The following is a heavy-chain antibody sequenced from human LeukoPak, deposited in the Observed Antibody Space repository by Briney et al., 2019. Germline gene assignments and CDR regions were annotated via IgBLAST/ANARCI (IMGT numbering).Heavy chain of an antibody. J-gene: IGHJ6*02. CDR3: ARDSSYCSSTSCSQDYYYYGMDV. D-gene: IGHD2-2*01. V-gene: IGHV1-2*02. CDR1: GYTFTGYY. CDR2: INPNSGGT. Sequence: ASVKVSCKASGYTFTGYYMHWVRQAPGQGLEWMGWINPNSGGTNYAQKFQGRVTMTRGTSISTAYMELSRLRSDDTAVYYCARDSSYCSSTSCSQDYYYYGMDVWGQGTTVTVSS.